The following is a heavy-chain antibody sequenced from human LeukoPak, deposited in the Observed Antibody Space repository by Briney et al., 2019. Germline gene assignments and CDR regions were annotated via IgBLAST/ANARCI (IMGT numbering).Heavy chain of an antibody. CDR1: GYTFTSYG. J-gene: IGHJ3*02. CDR3: ARDRIANPRWLQTPDAFDI. Sequence: GASVKVSCKASGYTFTSYGISWVRQAPGQGLEWMGWISAYNGNTNYAQKLQGRVTMTTDTSTSTAYMELRSLRSDDTAVYYCARDRIANPRWLQTPDAFDIWGQGTMVTVSS. V-gene: IGHV1-18*01. D-gene: IGHD5-24*01. CDR2: ISAYNGNT.